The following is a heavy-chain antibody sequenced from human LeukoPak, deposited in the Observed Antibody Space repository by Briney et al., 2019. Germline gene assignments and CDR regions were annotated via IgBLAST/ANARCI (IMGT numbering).Heavy chain of an antibody. D-gene: IGHD5-12*01. CDR2: ISTSGSI. V-gene: IGHV4-4*09. CDR1: RGSISGSIRSYY. CDR3: ARIPLGYSGAYYFDY. Sequence: SETLSLTCTVSRGSISGSIRSYYWRWLRQPPGKGLEWIGYISTSGSINDNPSLRSRLTISVDTSKNQFFLNLRSVSAADTAVYYCARIPLGYSGAYYFDYWGQGTLVTVS. J-gene: IGHJ4*02.